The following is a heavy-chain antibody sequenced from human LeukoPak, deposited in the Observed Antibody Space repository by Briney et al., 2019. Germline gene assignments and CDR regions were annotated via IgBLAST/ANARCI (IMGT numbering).Heavy chain of an antibody. Sequence: ASVKVSWKASGYTFTGYYMHWVRQAPGQGLEWLGIINLTGGSTNYAQKFQGRVTMTRDTSTSTVYMELSSLRSEDTAVYYCARDDSSGYCPYWGQGTLVTVSS. CDR2: INLTGGST. V-gene: IGHV1-46*01. CDR3: ARDDSSGYCPY. CDR1: GYTFTGYY. J-gene: IGHJ4*02. D-gene: IGHD3-22*01.